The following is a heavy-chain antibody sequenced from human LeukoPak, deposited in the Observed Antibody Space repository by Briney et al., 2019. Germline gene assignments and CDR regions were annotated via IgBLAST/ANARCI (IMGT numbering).Heavy chain of an antibody. CDR3: ARFSGRGYSYGTNYYYGMDV. CDR1: GFIFSDYW. D-gene: IGHD5-18*01. J-gene: IGHJ6*02. Sequence: GGSLRLSCEASGFIFSDYWMTWVRQAPGKGLEWVSSISSSSSYIYYADSVKGRFTISRDNAKNSLYLQMNSLRAEDTAVYYCARFSGRGYSYGTNYYYGMDVWGQGTTVTVSS. CDR2: ISSSSSYI. V-gene: IGHV3-21*01.